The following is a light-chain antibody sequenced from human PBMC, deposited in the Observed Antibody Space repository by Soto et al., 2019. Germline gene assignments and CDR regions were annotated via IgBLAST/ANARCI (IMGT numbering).Light chain of an antibody. V-gene: IGKV3-20*01. J-gene: IGKJ1*01. CDR3: QQYGSSPRVT. Sequence: VLTQSLDPLSLSTGESATLSSRASQSVSSSYLAWYEQKPGQAPRLLIYGASSRATGIPDRFSGSGSGTDFTLPISRMEHEDFAAYYCQQYGSSPRVTVGQGTKVDIK. CDR1: QSVSSSY. CDR2: GAS.